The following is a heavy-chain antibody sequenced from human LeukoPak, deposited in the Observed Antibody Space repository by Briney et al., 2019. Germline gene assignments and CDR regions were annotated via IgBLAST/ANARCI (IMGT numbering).Heavy chain of an antibody. Sequence: SGTLSLTCAVSGGSISSSSYYWGWIRQPPGKGLEWIGIIYHSGSTYYNPSLKSRVTISVDKSTNQFSLKLSSVTAADTAVYYCAKGAGGFSYYNWFDPWGQGTLVTVSS. J-gene: IGHJ5*02. CDR2: IYHSGST. D-gene: IGHD5-18*01. CDR1: GGSISSSSYY. V-gene: IGHV4-39*07. CDR3: AKGAGGFSYYNWFDP.